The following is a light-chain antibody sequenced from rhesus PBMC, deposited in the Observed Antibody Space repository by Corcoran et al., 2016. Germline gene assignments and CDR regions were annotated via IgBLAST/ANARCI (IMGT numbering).Light chain of an antibody. CDR1: ENVNNY. CDR2: KTS. V-gene: IGKV1-74*01. CDR3: QHGYGTPWT. J-gene: IGKJ1*01. Sequence: DIQMTQSPSSLSASVGDRVTITCRASENVNNYLNWYQQKPGKAPKLLIYKTSTLQSGVHSRFSGSGSGTNYTFTISSLQPEDVATYYCQHGYGTPWTFGQGTKVEIK.